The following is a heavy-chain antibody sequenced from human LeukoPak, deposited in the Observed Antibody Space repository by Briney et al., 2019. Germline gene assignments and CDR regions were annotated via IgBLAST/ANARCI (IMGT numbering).Heavy chain of an antibody. CDR2: INHSGST. J-gene: IGHJ4*02. Sequence: PSETLSLTCAVYGGSFSGYYWSWIRQPPGKGLEWIGEINHSGSTNYNPSLKSRVTISVDTSKNQFSLKLSSVTAADTAVYYCARRGSSWYSTYSRWGQGTLVTVSS. V-gene: IGHV4-34*01. CDR1: GGSFSGYY. D-gene: IGHD6-13*01. CDR3: ARRGSSWYSTYSR.